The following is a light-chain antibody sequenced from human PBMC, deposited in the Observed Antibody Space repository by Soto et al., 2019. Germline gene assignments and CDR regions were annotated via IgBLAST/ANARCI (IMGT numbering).Light chain of an antibody. CDR3: QQPGT. CDR1: QSISSW. V-gene: IGKV1-5*01. Sequence: DIQMTQSPSTLSASVGDRVTITCRASQSISSWLAWYQQKPGKAPKLLIYDASSLESGIPSRFSGSGSGTEFTLTISSLQPDDFATYYRQQPGTFGQGTKVEIK. J-gene: IGKJ1*01. CDR2: DAS.